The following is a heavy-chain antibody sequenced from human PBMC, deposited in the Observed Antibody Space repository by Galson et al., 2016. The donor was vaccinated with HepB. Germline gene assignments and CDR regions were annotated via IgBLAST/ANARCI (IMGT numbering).Heavy chain of an antibody. CDR2: INPSGDRT. V-gene: IGHV1-46*01. CDR1: GYSFTDYY. D-gene: IGHD6-13*01. CDR3: ARGGSSWYGYYYGMDV. Sequence: SVKVSCKASGYSFTDYYIHWVRQAPGQGLEWMGIINPSGDRTTYAQKFQGSVSMTRVTSRSTVYMELSRLRYEDTAVYYCARGGSSWYGYYYGMDVWGQGTTGTVAS. J-gene: IGHJ6*02.